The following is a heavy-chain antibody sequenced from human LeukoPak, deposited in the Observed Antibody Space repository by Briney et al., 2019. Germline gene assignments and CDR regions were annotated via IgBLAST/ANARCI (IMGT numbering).Heavy chain of an antibody. CDR3: AREGHYYDSSGYYFLGGFDY. Sequence: AAVKVSCKASGYTFTSYYIDWVRQAPGQGLEWMGWISAYNGNTNYAQKLQGRVTMTTDTSTSTAYMELRSLTSDDTAVYYCAREGHYYDSSGYYFLGGFDYWGQGILVTVSS. V-gene: IGHV1-18*04. CDR2: ISAYNGNT. CDR1: GYTFTSYY. J-gene: IGHJ4*02. D-gene: IGHD3-22*01.